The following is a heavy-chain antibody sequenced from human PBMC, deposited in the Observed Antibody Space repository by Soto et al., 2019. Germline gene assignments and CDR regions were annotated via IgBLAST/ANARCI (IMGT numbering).Heavy chain of an antibody. V-gene: IGHV3-23*01. CDR1: GITFSSYA. Sequence: WGSLRLSCAAAGITFSSYAMSWVRQAPGKGLEWVSAISGSGGSTYYADSVKGRFTISRDNSKNTLYLQMNSLRAEDTAVYYCAKDRGGGVLRYFGTQQYVWGKGTTVTVSS. J-gene: IGHJ6*03. D-gene: IGHD3-9*01. CDR2: ISGSGGST. CDR3: AKDRGGGVLRYFGTQQYV.